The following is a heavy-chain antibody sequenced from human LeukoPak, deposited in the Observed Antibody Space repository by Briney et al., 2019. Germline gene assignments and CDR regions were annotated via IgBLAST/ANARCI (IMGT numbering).Heavy chain of an antibody. CDR2: ISGSGGST. Sequence: GGSLRLSCAASGFTFSSYAMSWVRQAPGKGLKWVSAISGSGGSTYYADSVKGRFTISRDNSKNTLYLQMNSLRAEDTAVYYCAKEGYCSSTSCRPNWFDPWGQGTLVTVSS. J-gene: IGHJ5*02. V-gene: IGHV3-23*01. CDR1: GFTFSSYA. D-gene: IGHD2-2*01. CDR3: AKEGYCSSTSCRPNWFDP.